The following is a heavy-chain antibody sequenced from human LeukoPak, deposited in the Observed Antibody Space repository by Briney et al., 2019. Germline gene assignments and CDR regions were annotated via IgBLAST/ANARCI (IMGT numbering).Heavy chain of an antibody. V-gene: IGHV4-34*01. CDR1: GGSFSGYY. CDR3: ARGGGSYYGSGSPRYFQH. Sequence: PSETLSLTCAVYGGSFSGYYWSWIRQPPGKGLEWIGEINHSGSTNYNPSLKSRVTISVDTSKNQFSLKLSSVTAAATAVYYCARGGGSYYGSGSPRYFQHWGQGTLVTVSS. D-gene: IGHD3-10*01. J-gene: IGHJ1*01. CDR2: INHSGST.